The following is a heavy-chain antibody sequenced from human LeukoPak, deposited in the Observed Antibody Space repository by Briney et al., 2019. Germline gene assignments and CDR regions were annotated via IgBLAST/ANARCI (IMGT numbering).Heavy chain of an antibody. Sequence: PSETLSLTCTVSGYSISSGYYWGWIRQPPGQGLEWIGSIYHSGSTYYNPSLKSRVTISVDTSKNQFSLKLSSVTAADTAVYYCARAGIEWFGELLDYWGQGTLVTVSS. D-gene: IGHD3-10*01. CDR3: ARAGIEWFGELLDY. J-gene: IGHJ4*02. CDR2: IYHSGST. CDR1: GYSISSGYY. V-gene: IGHV4-38-2*02.